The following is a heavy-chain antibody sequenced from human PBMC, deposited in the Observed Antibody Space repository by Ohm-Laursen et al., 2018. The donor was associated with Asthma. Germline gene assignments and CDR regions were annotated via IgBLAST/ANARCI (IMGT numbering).Heavy chain of an antibody. CDR1: GGSISSGGYY. D-gene: IGHD3-9*01. CDR3: VREDFDWPPGYCDY. J-gene: IGHJ4*02. Sequence: SETLSLTCTVSGGSISSGGYYWSWIRQHPGKGLEWIGYIYYSGSTYYNPSLKSRVTISIDTSKNQFSLKLSSVTAADTAVYYCVREDFDWPPGYCDYWGQGTPVTVSS. V-gene: IGHV4-31*03. CDR2: IYYSGST.